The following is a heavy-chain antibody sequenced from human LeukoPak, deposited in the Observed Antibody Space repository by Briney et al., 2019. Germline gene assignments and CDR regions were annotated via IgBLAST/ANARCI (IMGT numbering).Heavy chain of an antibody. CDR3: ARDRYCSSTSCHMDYYYYYMDV. D-gene: IGHD2-2*01. V-gene: IGHV4-34*01. CDR2: INHSGST. CDR1: GGSFSGYY. Sequence: SETLSLTCAVYGGSFSGYYWSWIRQPPGKGLEWIGEINHSGSTNYNPSLKSRVTISVDTSKNQFSLKLSSVTAADTAVYYCARDRYCSSTSCHMDYYYYYMDVWGKGTTVTVSS. J-gene: IGHJ6*03.